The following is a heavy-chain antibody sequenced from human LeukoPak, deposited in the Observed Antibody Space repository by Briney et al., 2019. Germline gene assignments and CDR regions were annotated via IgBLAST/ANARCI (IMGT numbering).Heavy chain of an antibody. Sequence: PGGSLRLSCAASGFTFSSYAMHWVRQAPGKGLEWVAVISYDGNNKYYTDSVKGRFTISRDNSKNTLYLQMNSLRSEDTAVYYCARRELAGSTAYFDYWGQGTLVTVSS. CDR1: GFTFSSYA. J-gene: IGHJ4*02. CDR3: ARRELAGSTAYFDY. D-gene: IGHD1-26*01. CDR2: ISYDGNNK. V-gene: IGHV3-30*04.